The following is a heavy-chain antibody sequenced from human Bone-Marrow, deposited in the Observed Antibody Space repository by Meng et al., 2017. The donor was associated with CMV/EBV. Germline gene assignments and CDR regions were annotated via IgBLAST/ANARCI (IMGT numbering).Heavy chain of an antibody. CDR2: ISGSGKYI. D-gene: IGHD3-10*01. CDR3: ARGRRVQWFGELLHNWFDP. V-gene: IGHV3-21*01. J-gene: IGHJ5*02. Sequence: GESLKISCAASGFSFSTYSMNWVRQAPGKGLEWVSSISGSGKYIFNADSVKGRFTISRDNSKNTLYLQMNSLRAEDTAVYYCARGRRVQWFGELLHNWFDPWGQGTLVTVSS. CDR1: GFSFSTYS.